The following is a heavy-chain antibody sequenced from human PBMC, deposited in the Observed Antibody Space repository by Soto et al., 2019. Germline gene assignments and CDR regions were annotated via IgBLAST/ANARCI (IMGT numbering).Heavy chain of an antibody. D-gene: IGHD4-17*01. CDR2: IYYSGST. J-gene: IGHJ4*02. CDR1: GGSISTGGYY. Sequence: QVQLQESGPGLEKPSQTLSLTCTVSGGSISTGGYYGTWIRQHPGKALEWCGYIYYSGSTYYNPSLKSRVTISVDASKNQFSLKLSSVTAADTAVYYCARGLSVTLFDNWGQGTLVTVSS. V-gene: IGHV4-31*03. CDR3: ARGLSVTLFDN.